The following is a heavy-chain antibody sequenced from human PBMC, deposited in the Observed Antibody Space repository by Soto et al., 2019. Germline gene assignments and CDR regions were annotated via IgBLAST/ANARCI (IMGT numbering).Heavy chain of an antibody. D-gene: IGHD3-9*01. Sequence: QVQLVQSGAEEKKPGASVKVSCKASGYTFTSYAMHWVRQAPGQRLEWMGWINAGNGNTKYSQKFQGRVTITRDTSASTAYMELSSLSSEDTAVYYCARTSATGYYTGDYWGQGTLVTVSS. CDR1: GYTFTSYA. V-gene: IGHV1-3*05. CDR2: INAGNGNT. J-gene: IGHJ4*02. CDR3: ARTSATGYYTGDY.